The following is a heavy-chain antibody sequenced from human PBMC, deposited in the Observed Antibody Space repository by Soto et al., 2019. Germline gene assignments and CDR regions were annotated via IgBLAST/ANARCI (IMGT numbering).Heavy chain of an antibody. CDR3: VRDAERWRGYTGSSGGDF. CDR1: GYTFTDYY. D-gene: IGHD6-6*01. V-gene: IGHV1-2*02. Sequence: QVQLVQSGAEVKKPGASVKVSCKASGYTFTDYYIHWVRQAPGHGLECLGWINGDVGDTKYAQKFQGRVAMTRDKSISTAYLELSRLTSDDTAVYYCVRDAERWRGYTGSSGGDFWGQGTLVTVSS. J-gene: IGHJ4*02. CDR2: INGDVGDT.